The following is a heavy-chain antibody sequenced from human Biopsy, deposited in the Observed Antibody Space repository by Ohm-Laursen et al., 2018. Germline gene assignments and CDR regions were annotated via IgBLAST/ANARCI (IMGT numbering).Heavy chain of an antibody. Sequence: ASVKVSCKASGGPFSSYAVTWVRQAPGQGLEWMGWINPKSGGTHYLEKFRGRVTMTRDTSISTAYMEVSSLRSDDTAVYYCAIDGNDFLTDYLKIDQWGQGTLVTVSS. CDR2: INPKSGGT. J-gene: IGHJ4*02. D-gene: IGHD3-9*01. V-gene: IGHV1-2*02. CDR1: GGPFSSYA. CDR3: AIDGNDFLTDYLKIDQ.